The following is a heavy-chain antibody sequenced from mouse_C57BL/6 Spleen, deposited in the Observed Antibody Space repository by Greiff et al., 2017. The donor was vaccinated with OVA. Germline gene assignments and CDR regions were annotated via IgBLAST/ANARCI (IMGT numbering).Heavy chain of an antibody. D-gene: IGHD3-3*01. CDR2: IDPSDSET. Sequence: VKLQQPGAELVRPGSSVKLSCKASGYTFTSYWMHWVKQRPIQGLEWIGNIDPSDSETHYNQKFKDKATLTVDKSSSKAYMQLSSLTSEDSAVYYCARKGTLNFDYWGQGTTLTVSS. CDR3: ARKGTLNFDY. CDR1: GYTFTSYW. V-gene: IGHV1-52*01. J-gene: IGHJ2*01.